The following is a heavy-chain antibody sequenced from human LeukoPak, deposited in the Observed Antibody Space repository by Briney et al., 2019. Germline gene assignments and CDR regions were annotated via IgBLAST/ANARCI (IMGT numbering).Heavy chain of an antibody. Sequence: SVTLSLTCTVSGGSISSYYWSWIRQPPGKGLEWIGYIYYSGSTNYNPSLKSRVTISVDTSKNQFSLKLSSVTAADTAVYYCAKSARSRWYFDLWGRGTLVTVSS. V-gene: IGHV4-59*08. CDR2: IYYSGST. CDR1: GGSISSYY. J-gene: IGHJ2*01. CDR3: AKSARSRWYFDL.